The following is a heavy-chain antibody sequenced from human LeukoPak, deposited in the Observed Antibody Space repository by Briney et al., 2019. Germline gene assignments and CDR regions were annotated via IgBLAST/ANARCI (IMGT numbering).Heavy chain of an antibody. D-gene: IGHD3-22*01. J-gene: IGHJ4*02. CDR3: AASRSGYYFDFDY. Sequence: GGSLRLSCAVSGFTFSSYAMSWVRQAPGKGLEWVSLIGGSGGGAYYADSMKGRFTILRDNSKNTLYLQMNSLRAEDTAVYYCAASRSGYYFDFDYWGQGTLVTVSS. CDR2: IGGSGGGA. V-gene: IGHV3-23*01. CDR1: GFTFSSYA.